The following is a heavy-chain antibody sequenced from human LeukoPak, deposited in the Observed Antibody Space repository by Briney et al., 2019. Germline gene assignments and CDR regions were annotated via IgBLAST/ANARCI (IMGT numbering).Heavy chain of an antibody. D-gene: IGHD3-16*02. CDR2: INPNSGGT. CDR3: ARDSCDYVWGSYRYPGCAFDI. V-gene: IGHV1-2*02. Sequence: ASVKVSCKASGYTFTGYYMHWVRQAPGQGLEWMGWINPNSGGTNYAQKFQGRVTMTRDRSISTAYMELSRLRSDDTAVYYCARDSCDYVWGSYRYPGCAFDIWGQGTMVTVSS. CDR1: GYTFTGYY. J-gene: IGHJ3*02.